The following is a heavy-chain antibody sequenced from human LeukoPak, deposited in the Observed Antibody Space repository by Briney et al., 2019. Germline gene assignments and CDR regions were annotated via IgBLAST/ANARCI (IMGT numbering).Heavy chain of an antibody. J-gene: IGHJ5*02. CDR1: GGSISSSSYY. V-gene: IGHV4-39*07. CDR2: IYYSGST. Sequence: KPSETLSLTCTVSGGSISSSSYYWGWIRQPPGKGLEWIGSIYYSGSTYYNPSLKSRVTISVDTSKNQFSLKLSSVTAADTAVYYCARRRDTYARAFDPWGQGTLVTVSS. CDR3: ARRRDTYARAFDP. D-gene: IGHD2-2*01.